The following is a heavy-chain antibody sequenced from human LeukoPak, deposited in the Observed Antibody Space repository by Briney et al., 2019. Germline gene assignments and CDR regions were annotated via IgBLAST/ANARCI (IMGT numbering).Heavy chain of an antibody. J-gene: IGHJ4*02. D-gene: IGHD2-15*01. Sequence: SQTLSLTCAISGDSVSSNSAAWNWIRQSPSRGLEWLGRTYYRSKWYNDYAVSVKSRITINPDTSKNQFSLQLNSVTPEDTAVYYCARAGYCSGGSCEPFDYWGRGTLVTVSS. CDR2: TYYRSKWYN. CDR1: GDSVSSNSAA. CDR3: ARAGYCSGGSCEPFDY. V-gene: IGHV6-1*01.